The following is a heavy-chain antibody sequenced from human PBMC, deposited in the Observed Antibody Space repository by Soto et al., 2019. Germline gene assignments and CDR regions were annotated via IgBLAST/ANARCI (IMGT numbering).Heavy chain of an antibody. CDR2: ISAYNGNT. CDR1: GYTFTSYG. Sequence: RASVKVSCKASGYTFTSYGISWLREAPGQGLDWMGWISAYNGNTKYAQDLQGRVTMTTDTSTSTAYMELRSLRSDDTAMYYCARFSGGSYNTYYFYYGMDVWGQGTTVTVSS. CDR3: ARFSGGSYNTYYFYYGMDV. D-gene: IGHD2-15*01. V-gene: IGHV1-18*04. J-gene: IGHJ6*02.